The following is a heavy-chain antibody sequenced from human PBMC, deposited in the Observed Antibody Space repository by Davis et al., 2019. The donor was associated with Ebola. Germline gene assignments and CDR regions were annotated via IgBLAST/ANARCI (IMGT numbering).Heavy chain of an antibody. CDR1: GFTFSSYA. V-gene: IGHV3-30-3*01. CDR2: ISYDGSNK. Sequence: PGGSLRLSCAASGFTFSSYAMHWVRQAPGKGLEWVAVISYDGSNKYYADSVKGRFTISRDNSKNTLSLQMNSLGPEDTAIYYCAKVDNSWGYFHSWGQGTRVTVSS. D-gene: IGHD3-22*01. CDR3: AKVDNSWGYFHS. J-gene: IGHJ1*01.